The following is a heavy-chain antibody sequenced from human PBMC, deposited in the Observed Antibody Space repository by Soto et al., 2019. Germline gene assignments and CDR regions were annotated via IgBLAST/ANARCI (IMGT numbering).Heavy chain of an antibody. Sequence: ASVKVSRNTSGYTFTEYDINWVRQAPGQGLEYMGWVSPENRNAGYAPQFRGRVSMTADTSINTVYLELTTLTYEDTAVYYCEVTTGYWGQGTMVTVS. CDR2: VSPENRNA. D-gene: IGHD4-17*01. CDR3: EVTTGY. CDR1: GYTFTEYD. J-gene: IGHJ4*02. V-gene: IGHV1-8*01.